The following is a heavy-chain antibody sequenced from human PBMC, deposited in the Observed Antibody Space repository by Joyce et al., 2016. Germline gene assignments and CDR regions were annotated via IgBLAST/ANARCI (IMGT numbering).Heavy chain of an antibody. J-gene: IGHJ6*02. Sequence: EVQLVESGGGLVRPGGSLRLSCAASGFTFNNAWVYWVRQAPGQGLEWLGRIKSKSEGGKTDYASPVKGRFIILRDDSKNTLYLQMNSLKTEDTAVYFCATSDFWSGYSIDYYYSGLDVWGQGTTVSVFS. CDR3: ATSDFWSGYSIDYYYSGLDV. CDR1: GFTFNNAW. D-gene: IGHD3-3*01. V-gene: IGHV3-15*01. CDR2: IKSKSEGGKT.